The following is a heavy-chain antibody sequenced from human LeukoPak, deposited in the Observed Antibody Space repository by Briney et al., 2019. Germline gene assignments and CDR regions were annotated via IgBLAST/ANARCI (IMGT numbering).Heavy chain of an antibody. J-gene: IGHJ4*02. D-gene: IGHD6-13*01. V-gene: IGHV3-20*04. CDR2: INWNGGST. CDR1: GFTFDGYG. Sequence: GGSLRLSCAASGFTFDGYGMSWVRQAPGKGLEWVSGINWNGGSTGYADSVKGRFTISRDNAKNSLYLQMNSLRAEDTALYYCARVAGIAAAGTPDYWGQGTLVTVSS. CDR3: ARVAGIAAAGTPDY.